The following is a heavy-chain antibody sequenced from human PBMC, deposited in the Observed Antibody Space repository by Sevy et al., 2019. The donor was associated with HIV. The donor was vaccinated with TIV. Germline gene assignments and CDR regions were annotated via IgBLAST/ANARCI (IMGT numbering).Heavy chain of an antibody. CDR1: GASVSSGSSY. Sequence: SETLSLTCTVSGASVSSGSSYWSWIRQPPGKGLEWIGYIYYSESTNYNPSLKSRVTISVDTSKNQFSLKLSSVTAADTSVYYCARAGFWSGYFDPWGQGTLVTVSS. CDR3: ARAGFWSGYFDP. CDR2: IYYSEST. J-gene: IGHJ5*02. V-gene: IGHV4-61*01. D-gene: IGHD3-3*01.